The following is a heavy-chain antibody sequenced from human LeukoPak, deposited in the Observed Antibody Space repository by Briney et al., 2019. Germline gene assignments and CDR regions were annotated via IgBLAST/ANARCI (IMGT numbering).Heavy chain of an antibody. V-gene: IGHV3-30-3*01. D-gene: IGHD3-16*02. J-gene: IGHJ4*02. CDR3: AKDIVAPGLFFDY. Sequence: PGGSLRLSCAASGFTFSSYAMHWVRQAPGKGLEWVAVISYDGSNKYYADSVKGRFTISRDNSKNTLYLQMNSLSAEDTAVYYCAKDIVAPGLFFDYWGQGTLVTVSS. CDR2: ISYDGSNK. CDR1: GFTFSSYA.